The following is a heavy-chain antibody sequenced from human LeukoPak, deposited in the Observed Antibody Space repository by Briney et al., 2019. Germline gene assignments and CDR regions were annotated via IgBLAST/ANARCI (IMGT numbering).Heavy chain of an antibody. CDR2: IYYSGST. Sequence: SETLSLTCTVSGGSISSYYWSWIRQPPGKGLEWIGYIYYSGSTNYNPSLKSRVTISVDTSKNQFSLKLSSVTAAETAVYYCARDCSSTSCYDAFDIWGQGTMVTVSS. V-gene: IGHV4-59*01. D-gene: IGHD2-2*01. CDR3: ARDCSSTSCYDAFDI. CDR1: GGSISSYY. J-gene: IGHJ3*02.